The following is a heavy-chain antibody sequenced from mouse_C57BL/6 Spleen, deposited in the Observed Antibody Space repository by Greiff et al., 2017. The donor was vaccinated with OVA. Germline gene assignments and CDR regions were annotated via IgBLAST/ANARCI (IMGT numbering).Heavy chain of an antibody. Sequence: VQLQESGAELVRPGASVTLSCKASGYTFTDYEMHWVKQTPVHGLEWIGAIDPETGGTAYNQKFKGKAILTADKSSSTAYMELRSRTSEDSAVYYCTREDGDYDGFAYWGQGTLVTVSA. D-gene: IGHD2-4*01. V-gene: IGHV1-15*01. CDR2: IDPETGGT. J-gene: IGHJ3*01. CDR1: GYTFTDYE. CDR3: TREDGDYDGFAY.